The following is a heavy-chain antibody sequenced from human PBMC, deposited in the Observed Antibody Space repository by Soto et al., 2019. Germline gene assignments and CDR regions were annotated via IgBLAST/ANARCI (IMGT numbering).Heavy chain of an antibody. CDR3: AKKVTIYAVDPADY. J-gene: IGHJ4*02. CDR1: GFTFSNYG. CDR2: MSGSGDDA. Sequence: GGSLRLSFPASGFTFSNYGMSWVRQAPGKGLEWVSVMSGSGDDAYYADSVKGRFTISRDNSKNMLYLQMNSLRAEDTAVYFCAKKVTIYAVDPADYWGQGTQVTVSS. V-gene: IGHV3-23*01. D-gene: IGHD3-3*01.